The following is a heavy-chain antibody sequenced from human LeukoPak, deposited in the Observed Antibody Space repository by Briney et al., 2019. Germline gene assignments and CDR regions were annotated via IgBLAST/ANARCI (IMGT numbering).Heavy chain of an antibody. CDR2: IYSVGST. Sequence: GGSLRLSCAASGFTVSSNYMSWVRQAPGKGLEWVSVIYSVGSTYYADSVKGRFTISRDNSKNTLYLQMNSLRAEDTAVYYCARDLRTGYSGSYFDYWGQGTLVTVSS. CDR1: GFTVSSNY. V-gene: IGHV3-53*01. D-gene: IGHD1-26*01. CDR3: ARDLRTGYSGSYFDY. J-gene: IGHJ4*02.